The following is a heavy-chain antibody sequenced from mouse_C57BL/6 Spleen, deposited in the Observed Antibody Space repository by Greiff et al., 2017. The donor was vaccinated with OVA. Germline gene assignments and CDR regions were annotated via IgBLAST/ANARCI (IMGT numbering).Heavy chain of an antibody. V-gene: IGHV1-50*01. J-gene: IGHJ2*01. D-gene: IGHD3-2*02. Sequence: QVHVKQSGAELVKPGASVKLSCKASGYTFTSYWMQWVKQRPGQGLEWIGEIDPSDSYTNYNQKFKGKATLTVDTSSSTAYMQLSSLTSEDSAVYYCARGVGSSGYGGDYWGQGTTLTVSS. CDR3: ARGVGSSGYGGDY. CDR1: GYTFTSYW. CDR2: IDPSDSYT.